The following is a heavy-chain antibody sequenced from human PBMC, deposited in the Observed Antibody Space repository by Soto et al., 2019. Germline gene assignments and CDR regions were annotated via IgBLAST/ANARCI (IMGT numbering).Heavy chain of an antibody. CDR1: GFSFSNFA. D-gene: IGHD2-2*01. J-gene: IGHJ5*02. CDR3: AKDYAITWYWYFHP. CDR2: ITAGAEST. V-gene: IGHV3-23*01. Sequence: GGSLRLSCATSGFSFSNFAMIWVRQAPGKGLEWVSSITAGAESTYYADSVKGRFTISRDNSKNTLYLQMNSLRAEDTALYYCAKDYAITWYWYFHPWGQGTLVTVSS.